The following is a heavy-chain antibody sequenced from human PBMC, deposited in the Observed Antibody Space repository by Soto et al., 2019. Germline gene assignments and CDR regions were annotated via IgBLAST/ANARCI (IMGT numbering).Heavy chain of an antibody. CDR3: ARAEQVRGFDP. CDR1: GSTFISYD. Sequence: QVQLVQSGAEVKKPGASVKVSCKASGSTFISYDINWVRQATGQGLEWMGWMNPNSGNTGYAQKFQGRVTMPRTTPISTAYMELSSRRSEDTAIYYGARAEQVRGFDPWGQGTLVTVSS. D-gene: IGHD6-13*01. V-gene: IGHV1-8*01. J-gene: IGHJ5*02. CDR2: MNPNSGNT.